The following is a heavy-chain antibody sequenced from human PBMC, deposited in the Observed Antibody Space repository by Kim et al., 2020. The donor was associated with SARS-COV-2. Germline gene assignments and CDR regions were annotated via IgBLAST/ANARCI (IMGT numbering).Heavy chain of an antibody. Sequence: GESLKISCKGSGYSFTNYWIGWVHQMPGKGLEWMGIIYPGDSDTRYSPSFQGQVTISADKSISTAYLQWSSLKASDTAMYYCVRITMVRGVISLPRHWGQGTLVTVSS. D-gene: IGHD3-10*01. J-gene: IGHJ4*02. CDR3: VRITMVRGVISLPRH. CDR2: IYPGDSDT. CDR1: GYSFTNYW. V-gene: IGHV5-51*07.